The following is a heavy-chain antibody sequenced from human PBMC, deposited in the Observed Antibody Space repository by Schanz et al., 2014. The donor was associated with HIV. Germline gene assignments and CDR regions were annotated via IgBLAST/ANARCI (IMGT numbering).Heavy chain of an antibody. CDR3: AKVLITMIAVPYYGMDV. CDR1: GFTFNYYG. Sequence: QVQLVESGGGVVQPGRSLRLSCAASGFTFNYYGMHWVRQAPGKGLEWVAVIWYDGKNRDYADSVKGRFTISRDNSKNTLYLQMNSLRGEDTAVYYCAKVLITMIAVPYYGMDVWGQGTTVTVSS. V-gene: IGHV3-33*06. D-gene: IGHD3-22*01. J-gene: IGHJ6*02. CDR2: IWYDGKNR.